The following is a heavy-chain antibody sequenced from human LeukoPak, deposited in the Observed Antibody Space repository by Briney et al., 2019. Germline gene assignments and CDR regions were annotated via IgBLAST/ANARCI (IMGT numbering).Heavy chain of an antibody. CDR1: GFTFKNYN. Sequence: GGSLRLSCSASGFTFKNYNMNWVRQAPGKGLEWVSYITLSSTTIYYADSVRGRFTISRDNAKNSLYLQMNSLRAEDTAVYYCARQQWLDGAYYFDYWGQGTLVTVSS. CDR2: ITLSSTTI. J-gene: IGHJ4*02. D-gene: IGHD6-19*01. V-gene: IGHV3-48*04. CDR3: ARQQWLDGAYYFDY.